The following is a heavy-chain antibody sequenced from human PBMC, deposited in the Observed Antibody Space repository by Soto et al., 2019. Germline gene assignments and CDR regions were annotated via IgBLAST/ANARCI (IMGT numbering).Heavy chain of an antibody. V-gene: IGHV3-33*01. Sequence: QVQLVESGGGVVQPGRSLRLSCAASGFTFSSYGMHWVRQAPGKGLEWVAVIWYDGSNKYYADSVKGRFTISRDNSKNMLYLQMNSLRAEDTAVYYCARMIVGYCSGGSCSTPFDYWGQGTLVTVSS. CDR1: GFTFSSYG. J-gene: IGHJ4*02. D-gene: IGHD2-15*01. CDR3: ARMIVGYCSGGSCSTPFDY. CDR2: IWYDGSNK.